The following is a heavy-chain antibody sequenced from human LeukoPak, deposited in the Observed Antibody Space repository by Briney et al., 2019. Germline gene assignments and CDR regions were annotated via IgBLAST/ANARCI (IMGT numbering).Heavy chain of an antibody. V-gene: IGHV3-7*01. CDR1: GFTFSSYW. CDR2: IKQDGSEK. CDR3: ARARGYSYAKNWFDP. Sequence: GGSLRLSCAASGFTFSSYWMSWVRQAPGKGLEWVANIKQDGSEKYYVDSVKGRFTISRDNAKNSLYLQMNSLRAEDTAVYYCARARGYSYAKNWFDPWGQGTLVTVSS. J-gene: IGHJ5*02. D-gene: IGHD5-18*01.